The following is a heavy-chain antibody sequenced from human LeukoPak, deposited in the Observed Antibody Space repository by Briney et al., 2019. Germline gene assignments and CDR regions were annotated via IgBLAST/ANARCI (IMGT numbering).Heavy chain of an antibody. Sequence: QAGGSPRLSCAASGFTVSSNYMSWVRQAPGKGLEWVSVIYSGVSTYYADSVKGRFTISRPNFKNTLYLQMNSLRAEDTAVYYCARGPSPYYDFWGGPGGYYYGMDVWGQGTTVTVSS. D-gene: IGHD3-3*01. V-gene: IGHV3-53*04. CDR2: IYSGVST. CDR1: GFTVSSNY. CDR3: ARGPSPYYDFWGGPGGYYYGMDV. J-gene: IGHJ6*02.